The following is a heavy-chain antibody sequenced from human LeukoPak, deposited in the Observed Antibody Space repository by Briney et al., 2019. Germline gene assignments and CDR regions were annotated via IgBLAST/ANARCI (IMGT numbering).Heavy chain of an antibody. D-gene: IGHD2-2*01. V-gene: IGHV4-34*01. Sequence: GSLRLSCAASGFTFSSYSMNWVRQAPGKGLEWIGEINHSGSTNYNPSLKSRVTISVDTSKNQFSLKLSSVTAADTAVYYCARGTPLSRYCSSTSCRRTNWFDPWGQGTLVTVSS. J-gene: IGHJ5*02. CDR1: GFTFSSYS. CDR2: INHSGST. CDR3: ARGTPLSRYCSSTSCRRTNWFDP.